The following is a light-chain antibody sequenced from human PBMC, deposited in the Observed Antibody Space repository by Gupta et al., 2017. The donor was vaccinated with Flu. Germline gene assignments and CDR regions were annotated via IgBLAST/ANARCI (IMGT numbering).Light chain of an antibody. J-gene: IGKJ2*01. CDR3: QQYKNWPPYT. V-gene: IGKV3-15*01. Sequence: EIVMTQSPATLSVSPGESATLSCSASQSVSSNLAWYQQKPGQAPRLLIYGASTRATGIPARFSGSGSGTEFTLTISSLQSEDFAVYYCQQYKNWPPYTFGQGTKLEIK. CDR2: GAS. CDR1: QSVSSN.